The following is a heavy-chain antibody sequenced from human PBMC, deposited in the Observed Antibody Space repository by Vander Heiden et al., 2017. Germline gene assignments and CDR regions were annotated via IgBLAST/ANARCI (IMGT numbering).Heavy chain of an antibody. CDR1: GFTFGDCS. CDR3: AKDRGWSITGTADY. D-gene: IGHD1-20*01. V-gene: IGHV3-30*18. Sequence: QVQLVESGGGVVQPGRSLRLSCAASGFTFGDCSMSWVRQAPGEGREWVAVISYDGSNKYHGDSVKGRFTISRDNSKNTLSLQMNSLRAEDTAVYYGAKDRGWSITGTADYWGQGTLVTVSS. CDR2: ISYDGSNK. J-gene: IGHJ4*02.